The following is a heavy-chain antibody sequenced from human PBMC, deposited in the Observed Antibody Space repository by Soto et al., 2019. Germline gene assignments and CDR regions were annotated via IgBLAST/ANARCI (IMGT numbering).Heavy chain of an antibody. CDR3: ARGRMDSDILTGYYKSYYGMDV. CDR1: GFTFSSYG. D-gene: IGHD3-9*01. CDR2: IWYDGSNK. Sequence: QVQLVESGGGVVQPGRSLRLSCAASGFTFSSYGMHWVRQAPGKGLEWVAVIWYDGSNKYYADSVKGRFTISRDNSKNTLYLQMNSLRAEDTAVYYCARGRMDSDILTGYYKSYYGMDVWGQGTTVTVSS. J-gene: IGHJ6*02. V-gene: IGHV3-33*01.